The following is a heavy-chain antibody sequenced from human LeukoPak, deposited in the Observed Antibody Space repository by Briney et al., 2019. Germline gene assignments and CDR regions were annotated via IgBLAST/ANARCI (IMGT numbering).Heavy chain of an antibody. CDR2: IYYSGST. V-gene: IGHV4-59*01. CDR1: GGSISSYY. CDR3: ARAKAYYDFWSGYSYYYYGMDV. Sequence: SETLSLTCTASGGSISSYYWSWIRQPPGKGLEWIGYIYYSGSTNYNPSLKSRVTISVDTSKNQFSLKLSSVTAADTAVYYCARAKAYYDFWSGYSYYYYGMDVWGRGTTVTVSS. D-gene: IGHD3-3*01. J-gene: IGHJ6*02.